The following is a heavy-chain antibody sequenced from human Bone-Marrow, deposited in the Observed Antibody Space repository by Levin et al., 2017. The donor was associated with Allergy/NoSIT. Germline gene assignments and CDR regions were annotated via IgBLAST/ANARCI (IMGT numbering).Heavy chain of an antibody. CDR2: IYYSGST. CDR3: AGEGMVHESKYYYGVDV. V-gene: IGHV4-39*07. CDR1: GGSISTSSYY. D-gene: IGHD2-8*01. J-gene: IGHJ6*02. Sequence: SQTLSLPCTVSGGSISTSSYYWGWIRQPPGKGLEWIGNIYYSGSTYYTPSLRSRVTISVDTSKHQFSLRVSSVTAADTAVYYCAGEGMVHESKYYYGVDVWGQGTTVTVSS.